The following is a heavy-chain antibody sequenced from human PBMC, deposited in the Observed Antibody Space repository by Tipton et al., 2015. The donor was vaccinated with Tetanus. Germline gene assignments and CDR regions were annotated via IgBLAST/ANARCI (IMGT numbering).Heavy chain of an antibody. CDR2: IYYTGST. J-gene: IGHJ3*02. CDR1: GDSITSSHYY. V-gene: IGHV4-39*01. CDR3: ARWTASGKGAFDI. Sequence: GLVKPSETLSLTCTVSGDSITSSHYYWGWVRQTPGKGLEWIGSIYYTGSTYYNPSLKSRVTISEDTSKNQFSLKLSSVIAADTAMYYCARWTASGKGAFDIWGQGTMVTVSS. D-gene: IGHD3/OR15-3a*01.